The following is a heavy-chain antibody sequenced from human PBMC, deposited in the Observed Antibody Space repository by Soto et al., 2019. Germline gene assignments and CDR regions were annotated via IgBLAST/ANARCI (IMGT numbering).Heavy chain of an antibody. CDR3: ARDQRRDSDFWSGYSQGFDY. CDR2: LYYTGST. V-gene: IGHV4-59*11. CDR1: GGSISSHY. D-gene: IGHD3-3*01. Sequence: PSETLSLTCTVSGGSISSHYWSWVRQPPGKGLEWIGYLYYTGSTNYNASLKSQVTMSLDTSKNQFSLMLTSVTAADTAVYYCARDQRRDSDFWSGYSQGFDYWGQGTPVTVSS. J-gene: IGHJ4*02.